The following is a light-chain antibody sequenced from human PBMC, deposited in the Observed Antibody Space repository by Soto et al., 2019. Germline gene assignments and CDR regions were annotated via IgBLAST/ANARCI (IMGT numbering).Light chain of an antibody. J-gene: IGLJ3*02. CDR1: GSALVNYNL. CDR3: YLCVRGNPFDVL. V-gene: IGLV2-23*01. Sequence: QSALTQPASVSGSPGQSITISCTGTGSALVNYNLVSWYQQPPGQAPRLVIYESTKRPSGVSDRFSASKSCNTASLTISGPQGWGEAGYYCYLCVRGNPFDVLFGGGTKLAL. CDR2: EST.